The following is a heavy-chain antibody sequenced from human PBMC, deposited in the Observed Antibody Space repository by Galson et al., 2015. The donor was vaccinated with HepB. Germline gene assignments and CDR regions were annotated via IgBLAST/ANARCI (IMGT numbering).Heavy chain of an antibody. V-gene: IGHV1-69*06. CDR2: IIPIFGTA. CDR1: GGTFSSYA. CDR3: ATKGWGIAAVAEYFQH. J-gene: IGHJ1*01. Sequence: SVKVSCKASGGTFSSYAISWVRQAPGQGLEWMGGIIPIFGTANYAQKFQGRVTITADKSTSTAYMELSSLRSEDTAVYYCATKGWGIAAVAEYFQHWGQGTLVTVSS. D-gene: IGHD6-13*01.